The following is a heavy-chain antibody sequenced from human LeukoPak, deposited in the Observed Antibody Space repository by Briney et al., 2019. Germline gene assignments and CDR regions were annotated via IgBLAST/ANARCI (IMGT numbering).Heavy chain of an antibody. CDR2: ISYDGSNK. D-gene: IGHD3-3*01. CDR3: AKDTDVLRFLEWLSDGGHFDY. CDR1: GFTFSSYA. V-gene: IGHV3-30-3*01. Sequence: GGSLRLSCAASGFTFSSYAMHWVRQAPGKGLEWVAVISYDGSNKYYADSVKGRFTISRDNSKNTLYLQMNSLRAEDTAVYYCAKDTDVLRFLEWLSDGGHFDYWGQGTLVTVSS. J-gene: IGHJ4*02.